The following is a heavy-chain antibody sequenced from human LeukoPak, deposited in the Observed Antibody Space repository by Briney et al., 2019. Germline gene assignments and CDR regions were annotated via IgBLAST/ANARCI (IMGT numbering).Heavy chain of an antibody. CDR2: IYYSGST. Sequence: SETLSLTCTVSGGSISSYYWSWIRQPPGKGLEWIGYIYYSGSTNYNPSLKSRVTISVDTSKNQFSLKLSSVTAADTAVYYCASTGGALPGYAFDIWGQGTMVTVSS. D-gene: IGHD3-10*01. V-gene: IGHV4-59*08. CDR3: ASTGGALPGYAFDI. CDR1: GGSISSYY. J-gene: IGHJ3*02.